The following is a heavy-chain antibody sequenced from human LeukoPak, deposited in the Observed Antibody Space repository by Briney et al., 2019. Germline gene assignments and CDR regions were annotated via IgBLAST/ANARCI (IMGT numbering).Heavy chain of an antibody. D-gene: IGHD2-8*01. V-gene: IGHV3-30*02. J-gene: IGHJ2*01. CDR2: IRHDGNKK. CDR3: VQQGGRDTYGRNWYFGL. CDR1: GFTFSDYG. Sequence: GGSLRLSCGASGFTFSDYGMHWVRQAPGKGLEWVAFIRHDGNKKYFPDSMKGRFSISRDNSNNTLYLQMNSLRPDDTAIYSYVQQGGRDTYGRNWYFGLWGRGTLVTVSS.